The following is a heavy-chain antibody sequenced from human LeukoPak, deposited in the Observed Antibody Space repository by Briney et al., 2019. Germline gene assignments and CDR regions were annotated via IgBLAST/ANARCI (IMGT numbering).Heavy chain of an antibody. V-gene: IGHV1-2*02. Sequence: ASLNVSCKASGYSFTDYDMPWVRQAPGQGPDWMAWINPDTGGTKYAQKFQGRVTVTRDTSISTVYMELSSLSSDDTALYYCATYNRPKTPSPPFDYWGQGSLVTVSS. CDR2: INPDTGGT. D-gene: IGHD2/OR15-2a*01. J-gene: IGHJ4*02. CDR3: ATYNRPKTPSPPFDY. CDR1: GYSFTDYD.